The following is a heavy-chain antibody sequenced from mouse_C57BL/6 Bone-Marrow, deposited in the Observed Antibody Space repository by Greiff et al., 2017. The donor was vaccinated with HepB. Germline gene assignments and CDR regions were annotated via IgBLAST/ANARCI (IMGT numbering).Heavy chain of an antibody. D-gene: IGHD1-1*01. V-gene: IGHV3-6*01. Sequence: EVQLQESGPGLVKPSQSLSLTCSVTGYSITSGYYWNWIRQFPGNKLEWMGYISYDGSNNYNPSLKNRISITRDTSKNQFFLKLNSVTTEDAATYYCAREEIYYGSRRGDYWGQGTTLTVSS. J-gene: IGHJ2*01. CDR3: AREEIYYGSRRGDY. CDR2: ISYDGSN. CDR1: GYSITSGYY.